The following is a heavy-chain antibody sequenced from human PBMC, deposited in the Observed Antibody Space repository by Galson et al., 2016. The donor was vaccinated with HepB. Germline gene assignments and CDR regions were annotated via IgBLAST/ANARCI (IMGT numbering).Heavy chain of an antibody. Sequence: ETLSLTCTVSGGSISPYFWSWIRRPPGKGLEWIAYIYFSGTTNYNHSLKSRVTISLDTSKGQFSLKVTSVHAADSAVYYCARSYGGYAFDIWGQGTMVTVSS. CDR3: ARSYGGYAFDI. D-gene: IGHD4-23*01. CDR1: GGSISPYF. J-gene: IGHJ3*02. V-gene: IGHV4-59*01. CDR2: IYFSGTT.